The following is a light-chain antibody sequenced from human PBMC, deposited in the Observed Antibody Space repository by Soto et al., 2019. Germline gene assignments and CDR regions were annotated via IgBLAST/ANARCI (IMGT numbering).Light chain of an antibody. CDR3: HQYNSYSGT. CDR1: HSISSW. Sequence: DIQMTQSPSTLSASVGDRVTITCRASHSISSWLAWYQQKPGKAPKLLIYKASSLESGVPSRFSGSGSGTEFTLTISSLQPDDFATYYCHQYNSYSGTFGQGTKVEIK. V-gene: IGKV1-5*03. J-gene: IGKJ1*01. CDR2: KAS.